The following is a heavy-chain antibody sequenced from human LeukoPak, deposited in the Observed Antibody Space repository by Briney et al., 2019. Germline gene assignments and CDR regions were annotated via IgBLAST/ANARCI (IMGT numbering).Heavy chain of an antibody. V-gene: IGHV4-59*01. D-gene: IGHD4-17*01. Sequence: SETLSLTCTVSGGSISSYSWSWIRQPPGKGLEWIGYIYYSGSTNYNPSLKSRVTISVDTSKNQFSLKLSSVTAADTAVYYCARVRYGDRFDYWGQGTLVTVSS. CDR1: GGSISSYS. CDR3: ARVRYGDRFDY. J-gene: IGHJ4*02. CDR2: IYYSGST.